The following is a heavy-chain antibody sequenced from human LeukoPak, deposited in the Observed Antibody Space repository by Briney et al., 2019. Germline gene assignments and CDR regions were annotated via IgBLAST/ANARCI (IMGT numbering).Heavy chain of an antibody. Sequence: SETLSLTCSVSGGSISSYYWSWIRQPPGRGLEWIGYIYYSGRTSYNPSLKSRVTISVDTSKNQFSLRLSSVTAADTAVYYCARDRGIAAAADAFDIWGQGTMVTVSS. CDR3: ARDRGIAAAADAFDI. V-gene: IGHV4-59*01. J-gene: IGHJ3*02. D-gene: IGHD6-13*01. CDR1: GGSISSYY. CDR2: IYYSGRT.